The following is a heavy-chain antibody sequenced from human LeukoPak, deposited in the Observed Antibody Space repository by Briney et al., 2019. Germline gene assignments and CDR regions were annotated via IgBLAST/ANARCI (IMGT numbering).Heavy chain of an antibody. CDR3: ARGLRGSPAFDY. J-gene: IGHJ4*02. CDR2: ISAYNGNT. D-gene: IGHD2-2*01. Sequence: ASVTVSFKASGYTFTIYGISWVRQAPGRGLEWMGWISAYNGNTNYAQKLQGRVTMTTDTSTSTAYMELRSLRSDDTAVYYCARGLRGSPAFDYWGQGTLVTVSS. CDR1: GYTFTIYG. V-gene: IGHV1-18*01.